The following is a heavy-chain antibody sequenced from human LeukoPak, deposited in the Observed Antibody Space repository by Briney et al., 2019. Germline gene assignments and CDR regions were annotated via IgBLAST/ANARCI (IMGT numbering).Heavy chain of an antibody. CDR1: GYTFTSYG. D-gene: IGHD3-9*01. CDR3: ARGLGYDILTGPDAFDI. CDR2: ISAYNGNT. Sequence: ASVKVSCKASGYTFTSYGISWVRQAPGQGLEWMGWISAYNGNTNYAQKLQGRVTMTTDTSTSTAYMELSSLRSEDSAVYYCARGLGYDILTGPDAFDIWGQGTMVTVSS. V-gene: IGHV1-18*01. J-gene: IGHJ3*02.